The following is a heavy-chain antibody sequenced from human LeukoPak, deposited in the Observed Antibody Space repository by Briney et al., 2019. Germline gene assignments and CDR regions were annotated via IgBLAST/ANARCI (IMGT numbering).Heavy chain of an antibody. CDR2: ISYDGSNK. V-gene: IGHV3-30*03. Sequence: PGGSXXXXXAASGFTFSSYGXHWVRXAPGKGLXGVAVISYDGSNKYYADSVKGRFTISRDNSKNTLYLQMNSLRTDDTAVYYCARYGVGATHFDYWGQGTLVTVSS. D-gene: IGHD1-26*01. CDR3: ARYGVGATHFDY. CDR1: GFTFSSYG. J-gene: IGHJ4*02.